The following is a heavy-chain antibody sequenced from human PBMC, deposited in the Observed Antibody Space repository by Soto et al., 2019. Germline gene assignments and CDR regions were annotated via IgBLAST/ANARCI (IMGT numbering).Heavy chain of an antibody. CDR2: IYYSGST. CDR3: ARLKNYYDSRIFFDY. V-gene: IGHV4-39*01. CDR1: GGSISSSSYY. D-gene: IGHD3-22*01. Sequence: SETLSLTCTVSGGSISSSSYYWGWIRQPPGKGLEGIGIIYYSGSTNYNPSLKSRVTITVDTSKNKFSMKLSSVTAADTAVYYCARLKNYYDSRIFFDYWGQGTLVTVSS. J-gene: IGHJ4*02.